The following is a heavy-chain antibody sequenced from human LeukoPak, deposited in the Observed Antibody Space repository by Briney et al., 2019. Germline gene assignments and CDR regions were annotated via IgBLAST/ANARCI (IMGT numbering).Heavy chain of an antibody. CDR3: ARGSDTSGYYYFDY. CDR2: IYSGGST. CDR1: GFTVSSNY. V-gene: IGHV3-66*01. D-gene: IGHD3-22*01. Sequence: LSGGSLRLSCAASGFTVSSNYMSCVRQAPGKGLEGVSIIYSGGSTYYADSVKGRFTISRDNSKNTLYLQMNSLRAEDTAVYYCARGSDTSGYYYFDYWGQGTLVTVSS. J-gene: IGHJ4*02.